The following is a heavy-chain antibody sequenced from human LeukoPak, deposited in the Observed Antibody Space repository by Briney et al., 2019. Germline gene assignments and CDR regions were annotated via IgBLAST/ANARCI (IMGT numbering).Heavy chain of an antibody. D-gene: IGHD7-27*01. Sequence: PGGSLRLSCVASVFTFSAHSMTWVRQAPGKGLEWVSSISSRSNNIYYADSVKGRLTISRDNAENSLFLQMDRLRGEDTAVYYCARVHWDSYFDYWGQGVLVTVSS. J-gene: IGHJ4*02. V-gene: IGHV3-21*01. CDR1: VFTFSAHS. CDR2: ISSRSNNI. CDR3: ARVHWDSYFDY.